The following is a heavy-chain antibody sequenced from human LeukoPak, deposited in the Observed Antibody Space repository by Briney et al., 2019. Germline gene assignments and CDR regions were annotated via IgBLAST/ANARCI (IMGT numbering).Heavy chain of an antibody. V-gene: IGHV3-21*04. J-gene: IGHJ4*02. D-gene: IGHD2-2*01. Sequence: PGGSLRLSCEASGFTFTTYSMTWVRQAPGKGLEWVSIISSGSSAIFSADALKGRFTISRDNAKNSLYLQMNSLRAGDTAVYYCARESEERYCSSTSCYVDYWGQGTLVTVSS. CDR2: ISSGSSAI. CDR3: ARESEERYCSSTSCYVDY. CDR1: GFTFTTYS.